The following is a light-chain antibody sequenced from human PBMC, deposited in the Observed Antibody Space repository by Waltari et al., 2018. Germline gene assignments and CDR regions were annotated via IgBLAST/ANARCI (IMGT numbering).Light chain of an antibody. CDR1: RNDVGGYNS. J-gene: IGLJ2*01. Sequence: QSALTQPASVSGSPGQSISISCTGTRNDVGGYNSVSWYQQHPGKAPKLVLYEVNSRPSGFSNRVSGSKSGNTASLTISGLQAEDEADYYCSSYTSSTTRVFGGGTKLTVL. CDR2: EVN. V-gene: IGLV2-14*01. CDR3: SSYTSSTTRV.